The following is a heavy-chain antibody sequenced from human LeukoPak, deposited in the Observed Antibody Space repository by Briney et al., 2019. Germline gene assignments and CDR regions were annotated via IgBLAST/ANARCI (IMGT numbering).Heavy chain of an antibody. J-gene: IGHJ4*02. V-gene: IGHV4-39*07. CDR1: GGSISSSSYY. Sequence: SETLSLTCTVSGGSISSSSYYWGWIRQPPGTGLEWIGSIYYSGSTYYNPSLKSRVTISVDTSKNQFSLKLSSVTAADTAVYYCARVYYDILTGYSFDYWGQGTLVTVSS. CDR3: ARVYYDILTGYSFDY. CDR2: IYYSGST. D-gene: IGHD3-9*01.